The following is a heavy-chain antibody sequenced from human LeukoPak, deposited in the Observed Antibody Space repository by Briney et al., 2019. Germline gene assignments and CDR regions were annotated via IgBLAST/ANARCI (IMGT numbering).Heavy chain of an antibody. CDR3: ASTFYYDTTDYNYEDY. J-gene: IGHJ4*02. V-gene: IGHV3-11*04. Sequence: NAGGSLRLSCAASGLTVSSNYMSWVRQAPGKGLEWVSYISASGSTMYYADSVTGRFTISRDNAKNSVILYMSSLRAEDTALYYCASTFYYDTTDYNYEDYWGQGTLVTVSS. CDR1: GLTVSSNY. CDR2: ISASGSTM. D-gene: IGHD3-22*01.